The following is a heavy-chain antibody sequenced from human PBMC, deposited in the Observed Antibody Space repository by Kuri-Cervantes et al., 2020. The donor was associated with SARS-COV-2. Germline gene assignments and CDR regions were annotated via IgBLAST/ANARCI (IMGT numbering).Heavy chain of an antibody. D-gene: IGHD3-10*01. V-gene: IGHV4-38-2*02. CDR1: GYSISSGYY. CDR3: ARESPSFGGMDV. Sequence: GSLRLSCAVSGYSISSGYYWGWIRQPPGKGLEWIGSIYHSGSTYYNPSLKSRVTISVDTSKNQFSLKLSSVTAADTAVYYCARESPSFGGMDVWAKGPRSPSP. J-gene: IGHJ6*02. CDR2: IYHSGST.